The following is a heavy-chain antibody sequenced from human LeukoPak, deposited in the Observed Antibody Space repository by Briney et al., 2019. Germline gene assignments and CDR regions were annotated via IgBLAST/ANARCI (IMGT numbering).Heavy chain of an antibody. J-gene: IGHJ4*02. CDR3: AKDPRDGSGSYRLLDY. CDR2: ISSSGSTI. Sequence: GGSLRLSCAASGFTFSSYEMNWVRQAPGKGLEWVSYISSSGSTIYYADSVKGRFTISRDNSKNTLYLQMNSLRAEDTAVYYCAKDPRDGSGSYRLLDYWGQGTLVTVSS. CDR1: GFTFSSYE. D-gene: IGHD3-10*01. V-gene: IGHV3-48*03.